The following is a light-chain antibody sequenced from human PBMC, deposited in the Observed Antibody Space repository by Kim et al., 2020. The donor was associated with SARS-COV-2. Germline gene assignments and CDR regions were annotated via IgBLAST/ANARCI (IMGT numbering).Light chain of an antibody. V-gene: IGKV3-15*01. CDR1: QSVSTN. CDR2: AAS. Sequence: SPGERATLSCRASQSVSTNLAWYQQKPGQAPRRLIYAASTRATGVPARFSGSGSGTEFTLTISSLQSEDFAVYFCQQYNNWPPCTFGQGTKLEI. CDR3: QQYNNWPPCT. J-gene: IGKJ2*02.